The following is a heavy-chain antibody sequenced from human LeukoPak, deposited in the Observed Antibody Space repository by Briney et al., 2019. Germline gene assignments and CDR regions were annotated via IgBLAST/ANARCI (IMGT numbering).Heavy chain of an antibody. D-gene: IGHD3-10*01. Sequence: GGSLRLSCAASGFTFSSYSMNWVRQAPGKGLEWVSGINWNGGSTGYADSVKGRFTISRDNAKNSLYLQMNSLRAEDTALYYCARDLYYGSGSYYIDYWGQGTLVTVSS. V-gene: IGHV3-20*04. CDR2: INWNGGST. CDR3: ARDLYYGSGSYYIDY. J-gene: IGHJ4*02. CDR1: GFTFSSYS.